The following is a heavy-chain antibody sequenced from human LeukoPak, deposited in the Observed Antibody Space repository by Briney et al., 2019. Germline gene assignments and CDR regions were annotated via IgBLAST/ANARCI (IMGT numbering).Heavy chain of an antibody. J-gene: IGHJ4*02. V-gene: IGHV3-23*01. CDR1: GFTFSSYA. Sequence: PGGSLRLSCAASGFTFSSYAMSWVGQAPGKGLEWVSTISGSGDSTYYADSVKGRFTISRDISKNTLYLQMNNLRAEDTALYYCAKGAKDYWGQGTLVTVSS. CDR2: ISGSGDST. CDR3: AKGAKDY.